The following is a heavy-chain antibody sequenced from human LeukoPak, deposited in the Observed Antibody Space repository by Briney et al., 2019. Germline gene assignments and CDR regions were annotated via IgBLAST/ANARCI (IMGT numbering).Heavy chain of an antibody. Sequence: GGSLRLSCAASGFTFSSYAMSWVRQAPGKGLEWVSAISGSGGSSYYADSVKGRFTISRDNSKNTLYLQMNSLRAEDTAVYYCAKSGYYDSSGPIDYWGQRTLVTVSS. J-gene: IGHJ4*02. V-gene: IGHV3-23*01. CDR2: ISGSGGSS. CDR3: AKSGYYDSSGPIDY. D-gene: IGHD3-22*01. CDR1: GFTFSSYA.